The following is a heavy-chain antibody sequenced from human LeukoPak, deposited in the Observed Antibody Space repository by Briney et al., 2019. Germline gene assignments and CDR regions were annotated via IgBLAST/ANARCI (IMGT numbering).Heavy chain of an antibody. Sequence: GGSLRLSCAASGFTFTSHGMHWVRQAPGKGLEWVSTISGSSGNTYYADSVKGRFTISRDNSKNTLYLQINSLRAEDTAVYYCAKDAPYYYDSSGYGGAFDIWGQGTMVTVSS. D-gene: IGHD3-22*01. CDR2: ISGSSGNT. J-gene: IGHJ3*02. CDR3: AKDAPYYYDSSGYGGAFDI. V-gene: IGHV3-23*01. CDR1: GFTFTSHG.